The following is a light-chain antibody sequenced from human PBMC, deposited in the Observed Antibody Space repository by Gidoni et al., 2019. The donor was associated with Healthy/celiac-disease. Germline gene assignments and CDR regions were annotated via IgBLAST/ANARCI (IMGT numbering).Light chain of an antibody. V-gene: IGKV4-1*01. Sequence: DIVMTQSPDSLAVSLGERATINGKSSQSVLYSSNNKNYLAWYQQKPGQPPKLLIYWASTQESGVPDRFSGSGSGTDFTLTISSLQAEDVAVYYCQQYYSTPPWTFGQGTKVEIK. CDR1: QSVLYSSNNKNY. CDR3: QQYYSTPPWT. J-gene: IGKJ1*01. CDR2: WAS.